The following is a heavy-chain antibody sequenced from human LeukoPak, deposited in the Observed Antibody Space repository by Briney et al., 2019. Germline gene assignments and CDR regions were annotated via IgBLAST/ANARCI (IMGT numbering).Heavy chain of an antibody. CDR3: VRDFHVTLYEPGGYSY. Sequence: PGGSPRLSCAASGFTFSSYSMNWVRQAPGKGLEWVSFISSSSSYIYYTDSVKGRFTISRDNAKNSLYLQLNSLRAEDTALYYCVRDFHVTLYEPGGYSYWAQGTLVTVSS. CDR1: GFTFSSYS. J-gene: IGHJ4*02. CDR2: ISSSSSYI. D-gene: IGHD2-21*02. V-gene: IGHV3-21*01.